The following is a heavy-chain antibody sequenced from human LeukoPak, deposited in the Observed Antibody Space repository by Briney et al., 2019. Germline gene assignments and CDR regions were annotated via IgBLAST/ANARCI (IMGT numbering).Heavy chain of an antibody. V-gene: IGHV1-69*06. J-gene: IGHJ6*03. CDR1: GGTFSSYA. CDR2: IIPIFGTA. Sequence: SVKVSCKASGGTFSSYAISWVRQAPGQGLEWMGGIIPIFGTANYAQKFQGRVTITADKSTSTAYMELSSLRSEDTAVYYCARVGAAAGRYYYYYMDVWGKGTTVTVSS. CDR3: ARVGAAAGRYYYYYMDV. D-gene: IGHD6-13*01.